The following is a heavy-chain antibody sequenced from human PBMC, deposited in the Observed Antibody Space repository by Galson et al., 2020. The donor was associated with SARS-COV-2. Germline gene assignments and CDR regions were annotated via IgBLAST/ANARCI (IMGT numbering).Heavy chain of an antibody. CDR2: IHSSGIP. CDR1: DGSISGIRYY. D-gene: IGHD6-19*01. V-gene: IGHV4-61*02. J-gene: IGHJ4*02. Sequence: SQTLSLTCDVSDGSISGIRYYWSWIRQPAGKGLEWIGRIHSSGIPNYNPSLKSRVTISVDTSKNQLSLRLTSVTAADTAVYYCAAGPVAGTGEWGQGTLVTVSA. CDR3: AAGPVAGTGE.